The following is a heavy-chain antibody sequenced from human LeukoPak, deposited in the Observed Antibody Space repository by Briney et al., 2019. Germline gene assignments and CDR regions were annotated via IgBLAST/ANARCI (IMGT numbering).Heavy chain of an antibody. J-gene: IGHJ6*03. D-gene: IGHD2-21*01. Sequence: ASVKVSCKVSGYTLTELSMHWVRQAPGKGLEWMGGFDPEDGETIYAQKFQGRVTMTEDTSTDTAYMELSSLRSEDTAVYYCARDTPPPKRYCGGDCYYYYMDVWGKGTTVTVSS. CDR3: ARDTPPPKRYCGGDCYYYYMDV. CDR2: FDPEDGET. V-gene: IGHV1-24*01. CDR1: GYTLTELS.